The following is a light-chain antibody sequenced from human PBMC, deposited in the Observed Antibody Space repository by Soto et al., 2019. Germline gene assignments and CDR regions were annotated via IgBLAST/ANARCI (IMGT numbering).Light chain of an antibody. CDR1: QSISSY. J-gene: IGKJ5*01. CDR2: DAS. Sequence: EIVLTQSPATLSLSPGERATLSCRASQSISSYLTWYQQKPGQAPRLLIFDASKRATGIPARFSGSGSGTDFPLTILSLEPEGFAVYYCQQRDNWPITFGQGTRLEIK. CDR3: QQRDNWPIT. V-gene: IGKV3-11*01.